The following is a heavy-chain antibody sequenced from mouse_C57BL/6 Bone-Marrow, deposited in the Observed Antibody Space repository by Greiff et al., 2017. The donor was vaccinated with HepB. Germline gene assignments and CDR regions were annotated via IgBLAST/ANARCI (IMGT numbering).Heavy chain of an antibody. V-gene: IGHV1-26*01. CDR2: INPNNGGT. Sequence: EVQLQQSGPELVKPGASVKISCKASGYTFTDYYMNWVKQSHGKSLEWIGDINPNNGGTSYNQKFKGKATLTVDKSSSTAYMELRSLTSEDSAVYYCARSGDYYDYPLFAYWGQGTLVTVSA. D-gene: IGHD2-4*01. CDR1: GYTFTDYY. CDR3: ARSGDYYDYPLFAY. J-gene: IGHJ3*01.